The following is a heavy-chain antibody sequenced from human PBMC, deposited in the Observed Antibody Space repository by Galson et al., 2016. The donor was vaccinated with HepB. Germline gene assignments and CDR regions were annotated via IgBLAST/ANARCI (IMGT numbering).Heavy chain of an antibody. CDR1: GGSMRSPTYY. Sequence: ETLSLTCSVSGGSMRSPTYYWGWIRQPPGKGLDWIGSIHYSGTTYFNPSLKGRLNMSVDTSKKQFSLRLTYVTAADTSVYYCATHEEGPVRGGFDYWGQGTLVTVSS. D-gene: IGHD4-23*01. J-gene: IGHJ4*02. V-gene: IGHV4-39*01. CDR3: ATHEEGPVRGGFDY. CDR2: IHYSGTT.